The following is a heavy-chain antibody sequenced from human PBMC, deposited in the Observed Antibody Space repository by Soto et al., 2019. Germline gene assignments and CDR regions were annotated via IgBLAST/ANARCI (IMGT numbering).Heavy chain of an antibody. D-gene: IGHD3-3*01. CDR2: TRSKPNNYAT. CDR1: GFTFSGSA. J-gene: IGHJ6*03. Sequence: EVQLVESGGGLVQPGGSLKLSCAASGFTFSGSAMHWVRQASGKGLEWVGRTRSKPNNYATAYGASVKGRFTISRDDSKNTAYLQMNSLSTEDTAVYYCSRQASDFWSGKPQYYMDVWGKGTTVTVSS. CDR3: SRQASDFWSGKPQYYMDV. V-gene: IGHV3-73*01.